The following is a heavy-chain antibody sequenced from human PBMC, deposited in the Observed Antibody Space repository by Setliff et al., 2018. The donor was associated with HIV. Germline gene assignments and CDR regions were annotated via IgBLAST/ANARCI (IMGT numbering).Heavy chain of an antibody. D-gene: IGHD3-10*01. J-gene: IGHJ3*01. V-gene: IGHV1-18*01. Sequence: ASVKVSCKSSGYNFNNFGVSWVRQAPGQGLEWLGYINGYNSKTRYSPRLQGRLTLTTDTSTNTVYLELRSLISDDTAIYYCAREAPRYASGAFDFWGQGTMGTVS. CDR1: GYNFNNFG. CDR3: AREAPRYASGAFDF. CDR2: INGYNSKT.